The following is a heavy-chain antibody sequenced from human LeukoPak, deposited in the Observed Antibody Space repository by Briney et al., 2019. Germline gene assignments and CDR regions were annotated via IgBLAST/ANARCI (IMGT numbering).Heavy chain of an antibody. Sequence: SETLSLTCTVSGGSFSSSDYYWGWIRQPPGKGLEWIGEINHSGSTNYNPSLKSRVTISVDTSKNQFSLKLSSVTAADTAVYYCARVVRGYSGYDTKYYYYMDVWGKGTTVTVSS. CDR2: INHSGST. CDR1: GGSFSSSDYY. J-gene: IGHJ6*03. V-gene: IGHV4-39*07. CDR3: ARVVRGYSGYDTKYYYYMDV. D-gene: IGHD5-12*01.